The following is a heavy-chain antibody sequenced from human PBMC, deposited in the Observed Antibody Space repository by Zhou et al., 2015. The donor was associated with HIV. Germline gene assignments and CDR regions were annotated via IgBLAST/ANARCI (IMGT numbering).Heavy chain of an antibody. Sequence: QVQLVQSGAEVKKPGSSVKVSCKASGGTFSSYAISWVRQAPGQGLEWMGGIIPIFGTANYAQKFQGRVTITADESTSTAYMELSSLRSEDTAVYYCAVKRISIQLWLQGYYYYYMDVWGQRDHGHRLL. CDR3: AVKRISIQLWLQGYYYYYMDV. J-gene: IGHJ6*03. V-gene: IGHV1-69*01. CDR1: GGTFSSYA. D-gene: IGHD5-18*01. CDR2: IIPIFGTA.